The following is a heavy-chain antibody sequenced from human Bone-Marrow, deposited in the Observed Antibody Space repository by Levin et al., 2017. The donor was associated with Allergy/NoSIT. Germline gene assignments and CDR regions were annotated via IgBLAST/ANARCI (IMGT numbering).Heavy chain of an antibody. Sequence: PSETLSLTCTVSGASISSTTYYWGWIRQPPGKGLEWIGIIYYTGNTYYKPSLQSRVTISVDTPKNQFSLKLSSVTAADPAVYYCARLLRAPSNMAATLGNFDYWGQGTLVTVSS. V-gene: IGHV4-39*01. CDR3: ARLLRAPSNMAATLGNFDY. D-gene: IGHD6-13*01. CDR1: GASISSTTYY. J-gene: IGHJ4*02. CDR2: IYYTGNT.